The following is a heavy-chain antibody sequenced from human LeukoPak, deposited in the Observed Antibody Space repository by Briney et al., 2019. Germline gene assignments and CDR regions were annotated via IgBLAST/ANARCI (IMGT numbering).Heavy chain of an antibody. CDR1: GFTFSSYG. V-gene: IGHV3-21*01. CDR3: ARRGTSVAGPYDY. J-gene: IGHJ4*02. D-gene: IGHD6-19*01. CDR2: ISSSSSYI. Sequence: GGTLRLSCAASGFTFSSYGMNWVRQAPGKGLEWVSSISSSSSYIYSADSVKGRFTISRDNAKNSMYLQMNILRAEDTAVYYCARRGTSVAGPYDYWGQGTLVTVSS.